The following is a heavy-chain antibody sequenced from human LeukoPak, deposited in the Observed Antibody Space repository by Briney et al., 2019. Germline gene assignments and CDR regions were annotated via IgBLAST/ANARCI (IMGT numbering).Heavy chain of an antibody. CDR1: GGSISSYY. CDR3: ARVRYFDWLLSYGMDV. J-gene: IGHJ6*02. CDR2: IYYSGST. Sequence: SETLSLTCTVSGGSISSYYWSWIRQPPGKGLEWIGYIYYSGSTNYNPSLKSRVTISVDTSKNQFSLKLSSVTAADTAVYYCARVRYFDWLLSYGMDVWGQGTTVTVSS. V-gene: IGHV4-59*01. D-gene: IGHD3-9*01.